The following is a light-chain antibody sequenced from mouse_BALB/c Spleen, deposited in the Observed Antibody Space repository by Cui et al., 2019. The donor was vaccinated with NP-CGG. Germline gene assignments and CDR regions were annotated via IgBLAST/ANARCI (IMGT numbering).Light chain of an antibody. CDR3: ALWYSNHWV. J-gene: IGLJ1*01. CDR2: GTN. CDR1: TGPVTTSNY. Sequence: QPFVPQESALTTSPGETVTLTCRSSTGPVTTSNYANWVQEKPDHLFTGLIGGTNNRAPGVPARFSGSLIGDKAALTITGAQTEDEAIYFCALWYSNHWVFGGGAKLTVL. V-gene: IGLV1*01.